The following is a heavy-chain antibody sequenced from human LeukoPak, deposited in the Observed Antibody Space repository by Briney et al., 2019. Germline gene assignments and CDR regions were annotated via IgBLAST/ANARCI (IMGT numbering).Heavy chain of an antibody. D-gene: IGHD4-17*01. V-gene: IGHV3-21*01. CDR3: ARVSPSYGDYLIDY. J-gene: IGHJ4*02. CDR2: ISSSSSYI. Sequence: GGPLRLSCAASGVTFSSYSMNWVRQAPGKGLEWVSSISSSSSYIYYADSVKGRFTISRDNAKNSLYLQMNSLRAEDTAVYYCARVSPSYGDYLIDYWGQGTLVTVSS. CDR1: GVTFSSYS.